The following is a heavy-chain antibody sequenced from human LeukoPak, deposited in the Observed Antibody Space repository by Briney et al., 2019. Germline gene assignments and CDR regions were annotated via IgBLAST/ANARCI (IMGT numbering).Heavy chain of an antibody. CDR1: GFTFSSYG. CDR2: IRYDGSNK. Sequence: GGSLRLSCAASGFTFSSYGMHWVRQAPGKGLEWVAFIRYDGSNKYYADSVKGRFTISRDNSENTLYLQMNSLRAEDTAVYFCARSITMFRGLTDYWGQGTLVTVSS. CDR3: ARSITMFRGLTDY. D-gene: IGHD3-10*01. J-gene: IGHJ4*02. V-gene: IGHV3-30*02.